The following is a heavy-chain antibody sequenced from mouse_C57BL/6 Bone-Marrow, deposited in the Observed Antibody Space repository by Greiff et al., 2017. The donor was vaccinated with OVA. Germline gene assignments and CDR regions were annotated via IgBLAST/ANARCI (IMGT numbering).Heavy chain of an antibody. J-gene: IGHJ4*01. V-gene: IGHV5-9*01. CDR1: GFTFSSYT. CDR2: ISGGGGNT. CDR3: ARRGRENHYYAMDY. D-gene: IGHD1-1*01. Sequence: EVQLQESGGGLVKPGGSLKLSCAASGFTFSSYTMSWVRQTPEKRLEWVATISGGGGNTYYPDSVKGRFTISRDNAKNTLYLQMSSLRSEDTALYYCARRGRENHYYAMDYWGQGTSVTVSS.